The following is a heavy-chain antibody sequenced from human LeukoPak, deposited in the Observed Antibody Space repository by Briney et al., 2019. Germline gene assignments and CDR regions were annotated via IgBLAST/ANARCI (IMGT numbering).Heavy chain of an antibody. J-gene: IGHJ4*02. CDR3: ARDHYYDSSGYSDY. D-gene: IGHD3-22*01. CDR1: GGSFSGYY. Sequence: SETLSLTCAVYGGSFSGYYWSWIRQPPGKGLEWIGEINHSGSTNYNPSLKRRVTISVDTSKNQFSLKLSSVTAADTAVYYCARDHYYDSSGYSDYWGQGTLVTVSS. V-gene: IGHV4-34*01. CDR2: INHSGST.